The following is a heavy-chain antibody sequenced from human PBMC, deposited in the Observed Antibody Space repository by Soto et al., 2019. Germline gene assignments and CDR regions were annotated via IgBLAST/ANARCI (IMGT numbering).Heavy chain of an antibody. Sequence: QLQLQESGPGLVKPSETLSLTCTVSGGSISSSSYYWGWIRQPPGKGLEWIGSIYYSGSTYYNPSVXXRXTXXVDTSRTRSSLKLSAVTAADTAVYYCATDNEDFDYWGQGTLVTVSS. CDR3: ATDNEDFDY. D-gene: IGHD1-1*01. CDR1: GGSISSSSYY. V-gene: IGHV4-39*01. CDR2: IYYSGST. J-gene: IGHJ4*02.